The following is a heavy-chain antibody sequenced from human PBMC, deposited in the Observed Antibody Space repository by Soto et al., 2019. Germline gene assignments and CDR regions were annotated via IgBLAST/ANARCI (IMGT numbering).Heavy chain of an antibody. V-gene: IGHV4-31*03. J-gene: IGHJ4*02. D-gene: IGHD3-10*01. CDR2: IYYSGST. CDR3: ARTLPKVHAGPFDC. CDR1: GGSISSGGYY. Sequence: SETLSLTCTVSGGSISSGGYYWSWIRQHPGKGLEWIGYIYYSGSTYYNPSLKSRVTILVDTSKNQLSLKLSSVTAADTAVYYCARTLPKVHAGPFDCWGQGTLVTVSS.